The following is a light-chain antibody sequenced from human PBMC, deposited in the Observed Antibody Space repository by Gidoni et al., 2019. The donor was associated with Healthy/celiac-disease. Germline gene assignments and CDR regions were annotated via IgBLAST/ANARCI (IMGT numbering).Light chain of an antibody. J-gene: IGLJ3*02. V-gene: IGLV4-60*03. Sequence: QPVLTQSSSASASLGSSVKLTCTLSSGHSSYIIAWQQQQPVKAPRYLMRLEGSGSYNKGSGVPDRFSGSSSVADRYLTISNLQSEDEAYYSCETWDSNTRVFGGGTKLTVL. CDR2: LEGSGSY. CDR1: SGHSSYI. CDR3: ETWDSNTRV.